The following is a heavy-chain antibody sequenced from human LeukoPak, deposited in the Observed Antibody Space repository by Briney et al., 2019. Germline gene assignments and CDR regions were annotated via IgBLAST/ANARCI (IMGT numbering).Heavy chain of an antibody. CDR1: GFTFSSYW. Sequence: GGSLRLSCAAAGFTFSSYWMHWVRQAPGKGLVWVSRIYIDGSSTSYADSVKGRFTISRDNAKNTLYLQMNSLRDEDTAVYYCARGLDGSFDYWGLGTLVTVSS. J-gene: IGHJ4*02. D-gene: IGHD1-14*01. V-gene: IGHV3-74*01. CDR2: IYIDGSST. CDR3: ARGLDGSFDY.